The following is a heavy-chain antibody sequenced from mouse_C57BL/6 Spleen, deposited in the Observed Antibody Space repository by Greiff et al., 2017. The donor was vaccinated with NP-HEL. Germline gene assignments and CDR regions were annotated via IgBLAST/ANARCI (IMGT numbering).Heavy chain of an antibody. CDR1: GYTFTSYW. D-gene: IGHD1-1*01. CDR3: ARSDYYGNYYAMDY. J-gene: IGHJ4*01. V-gene: IGHV1-55*01. Sequence: QVQLQQPGAELVKPGASVKMSCKASGYTFTSYWITWVKQRPGQGLEWIGDIYPGSGSTNYNEKFKTKATLTVDTSSSTAYMQLSSLTSEDSAVYYCARSDYYGNYYAMDYWGQGTSVTVSS. CDR2: IYPGSGST.